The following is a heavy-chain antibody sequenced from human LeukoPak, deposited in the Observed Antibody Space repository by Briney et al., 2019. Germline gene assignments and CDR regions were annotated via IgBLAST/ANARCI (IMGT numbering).Heavy chain of an antibody. D-gene: IGHD5-18*01. CDR3: ARDTAMAFDY. J-gene: IGHJ4*02. CDR1: GFSFAGYA. CDR2: ICGSVSGTGDCT. V-gene: IGHV3-23*01. Sequence: GGSLRLSCAASGFSFAGYAMSWVRKAPGKGLDWDSEICGSVSGTGDCTHYADSVKGRFTISRDNSKKTLYLQMNSLRAEDTAVYYCARDTAMAFDYWGQGTLVTVSS.